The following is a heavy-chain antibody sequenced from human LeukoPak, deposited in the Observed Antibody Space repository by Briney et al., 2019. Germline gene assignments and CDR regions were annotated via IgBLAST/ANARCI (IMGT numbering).Heavy chain of an antibody. Sequence: GGSLRLSCAASGFTFSSYGMHWVRQAPGKGLEWVAVISYDGSNKYYADSVKGRFTISRDNSKNTLYLQMNSLRAEDTAVYYCARSLSMVRGVITYYYYGMDVWGQGTTVTVSS. CDR2: ISYDGSNK. CDR3: ARSLSMVRGVITYYYYGMDV. J-gene: IGHJ6*02. D-gene: IGHD3-10*01. CDR1: GFTFSSYG. V-gene: IGHV3-30*03.